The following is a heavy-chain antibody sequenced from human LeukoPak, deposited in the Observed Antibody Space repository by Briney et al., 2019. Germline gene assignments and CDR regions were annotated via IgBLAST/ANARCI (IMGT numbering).Heavy chain of an antibody. CDR2: IYSGDST. CDR1: GFTVSGNY. D-gene: IGHD3-3*01. V-gene: IGHV3-66*01. CDR3: ARVFWEKDGFIGAFDI. J-gene: IGHJ3*02. Sequence: QSGGSLRLSCAASGFTVSGNYMSWVRQAPGKGLEGVSIIYSGDSTYYADSVKGRFTISRDNSKNTLYLQMNSLRAEDTAVYYCARVFWEKDGFIGAFDIWGQGTMVTVSS.